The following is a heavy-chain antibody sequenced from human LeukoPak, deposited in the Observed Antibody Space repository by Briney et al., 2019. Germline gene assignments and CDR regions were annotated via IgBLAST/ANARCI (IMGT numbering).Heavy chain of an antibody. D-gene: IGHD2-2*02. J-gene: IGHJ6*03. V-gene: IGHV3-23*01. CDR2: ISGSGGST. CDR1: GFTFSSYA. CDR3: AKARNPVGYCSSTSCYKVAPHYYYYMDV. Sequence: QPGGSLRLSCAASGFTFSSYAMSWVRQAPGKGLEWVSAISGSGGSTYYADSVEGRFTISRDNSKNTLYLQMNSLRAEDTAVYYCAKARNPVGYCSSTSCYKVAPHYYYYMDVWGKGTTVTVSS.